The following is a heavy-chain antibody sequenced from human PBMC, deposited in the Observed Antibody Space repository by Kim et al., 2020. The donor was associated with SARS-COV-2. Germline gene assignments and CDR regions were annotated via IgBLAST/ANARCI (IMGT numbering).Heavy chain of an antibody. CDR3: ARHSWDYYYGMDV. CDR2: IYYSGST. CDR1: GGSISSYY. V-gene: IGHV4-59*08. D-gene: IGHD7-27*01. Sequence: SETLSLTCTVSGGSISSYYWSWIRQPPGKGLEWIGYIYYSGSTNYNPSLKSRVTISVDTSKNQFSLKLSSVTAADTAVYYCARHSWDYYYGMDVWGQGTTVTVSS. J-gene: IGHJ6*02.